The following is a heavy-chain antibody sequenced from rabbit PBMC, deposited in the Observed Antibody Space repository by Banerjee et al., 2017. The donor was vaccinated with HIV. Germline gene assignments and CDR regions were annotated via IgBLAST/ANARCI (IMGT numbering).Heavy chain of an antibody. CDR2: INTSSGNT. V-gene: IGHV1S45*01. CDR3: ARGADNNWYIPYFRL. D-gene: IGHD1-1*01. CDR1: AFSFSSKYV. J-gene: IGHJ4*01. Sequence: QEQLEESGGDLVKPEGSLTLTCTASAFSFSSKYVMCWVRQAPGKGLEWIGCINTSSGNTVYASWAKGRFTISKTSSTTVTLQMTSLTAADTATYFCARGADNNWYIPYFRLWGPGTLVTVS.